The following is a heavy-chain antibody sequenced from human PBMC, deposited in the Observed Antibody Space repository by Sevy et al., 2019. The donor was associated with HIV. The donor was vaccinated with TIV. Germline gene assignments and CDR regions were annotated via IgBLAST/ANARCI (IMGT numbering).Heavy chain of an antibody. CDR2: TYYRSKWYT. CDR1: GDSVASSSAA. V-gene: IGHV6-1*01. D-gene: IGHD5-12*01. Sequence: SQTLSLTCAISGDSVASSSAAWKWIRQSPSRGLEWLGRTYYRSKWYTDYALSVKSRIIINPDTSKNQFSLQLNSVTPEDTAVYYCARAEVATGGYDYWGQGTLVTVSS. CDR3: ARAEVATGGYDY. J-gene: IGHJ4*01.